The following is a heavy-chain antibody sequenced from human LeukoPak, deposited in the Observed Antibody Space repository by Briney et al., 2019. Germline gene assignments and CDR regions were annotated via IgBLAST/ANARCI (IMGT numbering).Heavy chain of an antibody. V-gene: IGHV1-18*01. CDR2: ISAYNGNT. Sequence: ASVKVSCKASGYTFTSYGISWVRQAPGQGLEWMGWISAYNGNTNYAQKLQGRVTMTTDTSTSTAYMELRSLRSHDTAVYYCASSGPYCSSTSCYTADYWGQGTLVTVSS. CDR1: GYTFTSYG. CDR3: ASSGPYCSSTSCYTADY. D-gene: IGHD2-2*02. J-gene: IGHJ4*02.